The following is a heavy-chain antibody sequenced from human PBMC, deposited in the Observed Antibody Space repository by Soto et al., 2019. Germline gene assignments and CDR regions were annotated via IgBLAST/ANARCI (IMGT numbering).Heavy chain of an antibody. J-gene: IGHJ6*03. V-gene: IGHV1-18*01. CDR2: ISAYNGNT. D-gene: IGHD3-9*01. CDR1: GYTFTSYG. CDR3: ARNAYYDILTGYYYYYYMDV. Sequence: GASVKVSCKASGYTFTSYGISWVRQAPGQGLEWMGWISAYNGNTNYAQKLQGRVTMTRDTSTSTAYMELSSLRSEDTAVYYCARNAYYDILTGYYYYYYMDVWGKGTTVTVSS.